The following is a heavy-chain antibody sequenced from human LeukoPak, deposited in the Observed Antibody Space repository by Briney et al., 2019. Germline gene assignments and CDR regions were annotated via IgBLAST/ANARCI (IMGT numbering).Heavy chain of an antibody. Sequence: PGGSLRRSCASSGFTFTNAWMIWVRQAPGKGLEWVGRIKSKTDGGTTDYAAPVKGRFTISRDDSKTTLYLQMNSLKTEDTALYYCTTVRGGSYQYFQRWGQGTLVTVSS. V-gene: IGHV3-15*01. CDR1: GFTFTNAW. D-gene: IGHD5-18*01. J-gene: IGHJ1*01. CDR3: TTVRGGSYQYFQR. CDR2: IKSKTDGGTT.